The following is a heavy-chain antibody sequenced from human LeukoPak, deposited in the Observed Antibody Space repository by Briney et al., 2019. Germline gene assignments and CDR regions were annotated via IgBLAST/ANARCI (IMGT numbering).Heavy chain of an antibody. CDR1: GGSFSGYY. CDR3: ARGGYGYKRTYYFDY. Sequence: SETLSLTCAVYGGSFSGYYWSWIRQPPGKGLEWIGEINHSGSTNYNPSLKSRVTISVDTSKNQFSLKLSSVTAADTAAYYCARGGYGYKRTYYFDYWGQGTLVTVSS. V-gene: IGHV4-34*01. J-gene: IGHJ4*02. D-gene: IGHD5-24*01. CDR2: INHSGST.